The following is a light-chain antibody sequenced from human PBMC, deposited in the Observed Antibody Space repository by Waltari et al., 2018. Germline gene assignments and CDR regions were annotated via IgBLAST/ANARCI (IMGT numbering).Light chain of an antibody. CDR2: DVT. J-gene: IGLJ1*01. CDR3: CSYAGRYTNYV. Sequence: QSALTQPRSVSGSPGQSVTISCTGTRSDVGAYDSVSWYQQRPGNPPKLIIYDVTERPSGVPDRFSGSKSDNKASLTISGLQADDEADYYCCSYAGRYTNYVFGSGTKVTVL. V-gene: IGLV2-11*01. CDR1: RSDVGAYDS.